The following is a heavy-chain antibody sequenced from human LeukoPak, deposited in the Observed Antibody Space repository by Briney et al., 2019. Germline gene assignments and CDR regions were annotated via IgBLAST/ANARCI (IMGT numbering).Heavy chain of an antibody. J-gene: IGHJ4*02. CDR1: GSTFSSYA. Sequence: PGGSLRLSCAASGSTFSSYAMSWVRQAPGKGLEWVSAISGSGGSTYYADSVKGRFTISRDNSKNTLYLQMNSQRAEDTAVYYCAKDGLGYYDSSGYYLFDYWGQGTLVTVSS. V-gene: IGHV3-23*01. CDR2: ISGSGGST. CDR3: AKDGLGYYDSSGYYLFDY. D-gene: IGHD3-22*01.